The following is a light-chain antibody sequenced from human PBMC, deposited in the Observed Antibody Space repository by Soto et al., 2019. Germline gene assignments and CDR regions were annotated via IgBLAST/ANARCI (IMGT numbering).Light chain of an antibody. CDR1: SSDVGSYNL. CDR3: CSYAGSSTWV. Sequence: QSVLTQPASVSGSPGQSITISRTGTSSDVGSYNLVSWYQHHPGKAPKLMIYEVSKRPSGVSNRFSASKSGSAASLTISGLQAEDEADYYCCSYAGSSTWVFGGGTKLTVL. V-gene: IGLV2-23*02. CDR2: EVS. J-gene: IGLJ3*02.